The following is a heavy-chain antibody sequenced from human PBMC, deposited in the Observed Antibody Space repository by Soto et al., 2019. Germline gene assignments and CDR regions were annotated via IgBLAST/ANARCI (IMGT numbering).Heavy chain of an antibody. J-gene: IGHJ4*01. CDR2: IKPDAGVA. CDR1: GFIFSTHW. D-gene: IGHD6-19*01. CDR3: ANDGGWHFGY. V-gene: IGHV3-7*01. Sequence: EVQLVESGGGLVQPGGSLRLSCAASGFIFSTHWMTWARQGPGKGLEWLATIKPDAGVAYYADSVKGRFTIFRDNANNSLYLPMNSLRDDGTAVYYCANDGGWHFGYWGQGTLVTVSS.